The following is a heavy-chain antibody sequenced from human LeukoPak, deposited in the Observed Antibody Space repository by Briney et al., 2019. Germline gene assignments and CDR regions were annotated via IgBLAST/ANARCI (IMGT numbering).Heavy chain of an antibody. D-gene: IGHD6-25*01. J-gene: IGHJ4*02. Sequence: GGTLGLSCAASGFTFSSYGMSWVRQAPGKGLEWVSAISGSGGSTYYADSVKGRFTISRDNSKNTLYLQMNSLRAEDAAIYYCARDRRLASFDYGGQGTLVTVSS. CDR3: ARDRRLASFDY. CDR1: GFTFSSYG. CDR2: ISGSGGST. V-gene: IGHV3-23*01.